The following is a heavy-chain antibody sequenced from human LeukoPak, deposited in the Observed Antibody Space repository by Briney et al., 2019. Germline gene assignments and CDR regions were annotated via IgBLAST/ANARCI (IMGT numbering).Heavy chain of an antibody. CDR3: ARGRLRSAVDY. Sequence: SENLSPNCTAPGGFISNYYWSWHRQPPGEGMEWIGYIYYSGSTNYNPSLKSRVTISVDTSKNQFSLKLSSVTAADTAVYYCARGRLRSAVDYWGQGTLVTVSS. CDR2: IYYSGST. CDR1: GGFISNYY. D-gene: IGHD5-12*01. V-gene: IGHV4-59*01. J-gene: IGHJ4*02.